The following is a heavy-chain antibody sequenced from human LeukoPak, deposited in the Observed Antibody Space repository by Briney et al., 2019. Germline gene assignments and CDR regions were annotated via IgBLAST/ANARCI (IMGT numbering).Heavy chain of an antibody. V-gene: IGHV3-15*01. J-gene: IGHJ4*02. Sequence: GGSLTLSCAASGFTFSNAWMSWVRQAPGKGLEWVGRIKSKTDGGTTDYAAPVKGRFTISRDDSKNTLYLQMNSLKTADTAVYYCTTLQTTVVPTDFDYWGQGTLVTVSS. CDR3: TTLQTTVVPTDFDY. D-gene: IGHD4-23*01. CDR2: IKSKTDGGTT. CDR1: GFTFSNAW.